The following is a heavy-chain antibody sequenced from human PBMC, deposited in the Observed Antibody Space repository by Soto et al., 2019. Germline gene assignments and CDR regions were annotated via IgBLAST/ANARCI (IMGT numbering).Heavy chain of an antibody. Sequence: SLRLSCSASGFTFSSYAMHWVRQAPGKGLEYVSAISSNGGSTYYADSVKDRFTTSRDNSKNTLYLQMSSLRAEDTAVYYCVKEHFGASYYYYYGMDVWGQGTTVTVSS. CDR3: VKEHFGASYYYYYGMDV. V-gene: IGHV3-64D*08. D-gene: IGHD3-10*01. CDR2: ISSNGGST. J-gene: IGHJ6*02. CDR1: GFTFSSYA.